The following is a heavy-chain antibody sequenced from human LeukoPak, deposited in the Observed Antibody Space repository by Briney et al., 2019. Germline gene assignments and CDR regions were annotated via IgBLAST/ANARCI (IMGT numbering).Heavy chain of an antibody. J-gene: IGHJ4*02. CDR2: IIPDFGTT. D-gene: IGHD1-1*01. V-gene: IGHV1-69*08. CDR1: GGTLSGHT. Sequence: ASVKVSSKASGGTLSGHTIGGVRPAPGQGLEWVGRIIPDFGTTFYAQRLQARVTITAVKSTTTVFMELSSLRSEDTAIYYCAVAPCDNTRCNGSDSWGQGTLVSVST. CDR3: AVAPCDNTRCNGSDS.